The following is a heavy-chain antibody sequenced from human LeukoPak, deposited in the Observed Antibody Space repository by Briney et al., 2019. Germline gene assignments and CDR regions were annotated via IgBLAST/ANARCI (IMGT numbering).Heavy chain of an antibody. CDR1: GFTFSSYW. CDR3: ARGGAADY. CDR2: INQDGSEK. D-gene: IGHD1-26*01. J-gene: IGHJ4*02. Sequence: PGGSLRLSCAASGFTFSSYWMSWVRQAPGKGLEWVANINQDGSEKYYLDSVKGRFTISKDSAKNSLYLQMNSLRAEDTAAYYCARGGAADYWGQGTLVTVSS. V-gene: IGHV3-7*02.